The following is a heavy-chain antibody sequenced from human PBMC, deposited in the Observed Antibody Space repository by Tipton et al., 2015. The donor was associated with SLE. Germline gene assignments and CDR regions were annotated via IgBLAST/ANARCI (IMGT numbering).Heavy chain of an antibody. J-gene: IGHJ3*02. V-gene: IGHV1-18*01. CDR3: AVAIDYGGFDI. D-gene: IGHD4/OR15-4a*01. Sequence: QVQLVQSGAEVKKPGASVKVSCKASGYTFSSYSIGWVRQAPGQGLEWMGWISGYNGDTNYAQKFQGRVTMTTDTSTTTAYMELRSLRSVDTAVYYCAVAIDYGGFDIWGQGTMVTVSS. CDR1: GYTFSSYS. CDR2: ISGYNGDT.